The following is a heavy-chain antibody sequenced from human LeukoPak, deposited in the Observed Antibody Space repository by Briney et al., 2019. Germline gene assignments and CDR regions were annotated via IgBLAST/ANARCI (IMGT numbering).Heavy chain of an antibody. CDR3: ARGEDYYDSSGYYC. J-gene: IGHJ4*02. D-gene: IGHD3-22*01. V-gene: IGHV1-69*06. Sequence: GASVKVSCKASGGTFSSYAISWVRQAPGPGLEWMGGIIPIFGTANYAQKFQGRVTITADKSTSTAYMELSSLRAEDTAVYYCARGEDYYDSSGYYCWGQGTLVTVSS. CDR2: IIPIFGTA. CDR1: GGTFSSYA.